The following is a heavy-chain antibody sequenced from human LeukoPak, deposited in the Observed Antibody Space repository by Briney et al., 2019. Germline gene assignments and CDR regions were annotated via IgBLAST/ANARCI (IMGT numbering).Heavy chain of an antibody. D-gene: IGHD3-9*01. Sequence: SVKVSCKASGGTFSSYAISWVRQAPGQGLEWMGGIIPIFGTANYAQKFQGRVTITADESTSTAYMELRSLRSDDTAVYYCARGRLRYLDWTRAYSDYWGQGTLVTVSS. CDR2: IIPIFGTA. CDR1: GGTFSSYA. V-gene: IGHV1-69*01. J-gene: IGHJ4*02. CDR3: ARGRLRYLDWTRAYSDY.